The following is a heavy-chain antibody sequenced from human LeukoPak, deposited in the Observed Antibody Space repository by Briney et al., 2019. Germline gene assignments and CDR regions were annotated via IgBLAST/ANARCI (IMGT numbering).Heavy chain of an antibody. J-gene: IGHJ6*02. CDR1: GLTLSNYW. CDR2: INHNGNVN. V-gene: IGHV3-7*03. D-gene: IGHD3-16*01. Sequence: GGSLRLSCTASGLTLSNYWMNWARQAPGKGLEWVASINHNGNVNYYVDSVKGRFTISRDNAKNSLYLQMSNLRAEDTAVYFCARGGGLDVWGQGATVTVSS. CDR3: ARGGGLDV.